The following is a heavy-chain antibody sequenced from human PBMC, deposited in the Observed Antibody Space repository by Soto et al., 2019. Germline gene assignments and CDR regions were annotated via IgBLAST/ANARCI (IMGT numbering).Heavy chain of an antibody. CDR1: GYTFTSYG. CDR2: ISAYNGNT. D-gene: IGHD3-10*01. J-gene: IGHJ6*02. V-gene: IGHV1-18*04. Sequence: ASVKVSCTASGYTFTSYGISWVRQAPGQGLEWMGWISAYNGNTNYAQKLQGRVTMTTDTSTSTAYMELRSLRSDDTAVYYCARPSGSTVDYYYGMDVWGQGTTVTVSS. CDR3: ARPSGSTVDYYYGMDV.